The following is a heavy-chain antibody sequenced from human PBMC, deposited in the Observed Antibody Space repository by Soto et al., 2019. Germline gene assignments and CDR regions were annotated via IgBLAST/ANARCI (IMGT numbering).Heavy chain of an antibody. Sequence: EVQLVESGGGLVKPGGSLRLSCAASGFTFSSYSMNWVRQAPGKGLEWVSSISSSSSYIYYADSVKGRFTIYRDNAKNSLYLQMNSLRAEDTAVYYCARDKRSSGWYEDYWGQGTLVTVSS. CDR3: ARDKRSSGWYEDY. CDR1: GFTFSSYS. CDR2: ISSSSSYI. V-gene: IGHV3-21*01. J-gene: IGHJ4*02. D-gene: IGHD6-19*01.